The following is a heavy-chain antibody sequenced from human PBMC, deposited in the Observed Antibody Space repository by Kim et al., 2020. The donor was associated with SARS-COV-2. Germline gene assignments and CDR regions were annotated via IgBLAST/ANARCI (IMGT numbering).Heavy chain of an antibody. Sequence: GGSLRLSCAASGFTFSSYSMNWVRQAPGKGLEWVSYISSSSSTIYYADSVKGRFTISRDNAKNSLYLQMNSLRAEDTAVYYCARVSRLLWFGELLGPTPLEDYGRDVWGQGTTVRVSS. J-gene: IGHJ6*02. V-gene: IGHV3-48*04. CDR3: ARVSRLLWFGELLGPTPLEDYGRDV. D-gene: IGHD3-10*01. CDR2: ISSSSSTI. CDR1: GFTFSSYS.